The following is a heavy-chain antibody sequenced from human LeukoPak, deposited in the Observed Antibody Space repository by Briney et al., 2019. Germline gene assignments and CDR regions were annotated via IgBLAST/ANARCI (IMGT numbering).Heavy chain of an antibody. CDR1: GFTLSSYE. Sequence: PGGSLRLSCAASGFTLSSYEMTWVRQAPGKGLEWVSYIGIGDTTIYYADSVKGRFTISRDNAKNSLYLQMNSLRVEDTAVYYCTRGRLGGHASSWYGGDFDYWGQGTLVTASS. J-gene: IGHJ4*02. CDR2: IGIGDTTI. CDR3: TRGRLGGHASSWYGGDFDY. D-gene: IGHD6-13*01. V-gene: IGHV3-48*03.